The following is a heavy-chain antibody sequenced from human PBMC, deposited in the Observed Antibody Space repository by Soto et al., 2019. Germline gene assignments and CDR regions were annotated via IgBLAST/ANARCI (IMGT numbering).Heavy chain of an antibody. CDR3: ARIYSSWYFGYDYYGMDV. CDR2: IYHSGST. D-gene: IGHD6-13*01. CDR1: GGSISSSNW. J-gene: IGHJ6*02. Sequence: SETLSLTCAVSGGSISSSNWWSWVRQPPGKGLEWIGEIYHSGSTNYNPSLKSRVTISVDKSKNQFSLKLSSVTAADTAVYYCARIYSSWYFGYDYYGMDVWGQGTTVTVSS. V-gene: IGHV4-4*02.